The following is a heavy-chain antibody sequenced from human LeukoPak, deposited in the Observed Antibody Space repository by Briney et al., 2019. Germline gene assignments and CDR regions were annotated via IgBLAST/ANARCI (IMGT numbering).Heavy chain of an antibody. CDR1: GFTFSSYW. CDR2: IKQDGSEN. V-gene: IGHV3-7*03. D-gene: IGHD5-12*01. J-gene: IGHJ4*02. CDR3: AREGVDIVTYDY. Sequence: GGSLRLSCAASGFTFSSYWMSWVRQAPGKGLEWVANIKQDGSENYCVDSVKGRLTISRDNAKNSLYLQMSSLRAEDTAVYYCAREGVDIVTYDYWGQGTLVTVSS.